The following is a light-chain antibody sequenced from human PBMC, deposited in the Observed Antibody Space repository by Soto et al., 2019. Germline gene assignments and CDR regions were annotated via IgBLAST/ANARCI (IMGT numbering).Light chain of an antibody. J-gene: IGLJ2*01. CDR1: GSNIGNNY. CDR3: GTWDSSLSAVV. CDR2: DNN. Sequence: QSVLTQPPSVSAAREQKVTISCSGSGSNIGNNYVSWYQQLPGTAPKLLIYDNNKRPSGIPDRFSGSKSGTSATLGITGLQTGDEADYYCGTWDSSLSAVVFGGGTKLTVL. V-gene: IGLV1-51*01.